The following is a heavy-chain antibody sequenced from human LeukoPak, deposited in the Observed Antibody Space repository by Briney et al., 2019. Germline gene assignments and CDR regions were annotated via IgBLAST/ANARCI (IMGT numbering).Heavy chain of an antibody. V-gene: IGHV3-64*01. CDR2: ITNNGDST. CDR3: ARDNRRSGGSGSWAAFDI. D-gene: IGHD3-10*01. Sequence: GGSLRLSCAASGFTFSTYPKHWVRQAPGKGLEYVSAITNNGDSTYHANSVKGRFTISRDNSKNTLYLQMGSLRAEDTAVYYCARDNRRSGGSGSWAAFDIWGQGTMVTVSS. CDR1: GFTFSTYP. J-gene: IGHJ3*02.